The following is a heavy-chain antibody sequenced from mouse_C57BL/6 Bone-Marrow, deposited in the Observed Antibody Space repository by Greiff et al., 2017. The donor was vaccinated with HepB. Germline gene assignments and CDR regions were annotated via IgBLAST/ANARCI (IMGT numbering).Heavy chain of an antibody. CDR2: INPSTGGT. CDR3: ARGAIVTTHWYFDV. D-gene: IGHD2-5*01. V-gene: IGHV1-42*01. Sequence: VQLKQSGPELVKPGASVKISCKASGYSFTGYYMNWVKQSPEKSLEWIGEINPSTGGTTYNQKFKAKATLTVDKSSSTAYMQLKSLTSEDSAVYYCARGAIVTTHWYFDVWGTGTTVTVSS. J-gene: IGHJ1*03. CDR1: GYSFTGYY.